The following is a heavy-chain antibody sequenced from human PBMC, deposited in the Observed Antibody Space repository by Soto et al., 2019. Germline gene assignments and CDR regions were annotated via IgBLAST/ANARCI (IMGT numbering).Heavy chain of an antibody. V-gene: IGHV3-21*01. CDR3: ARDRSVAYCSGGSCYSLSQYYYGMDV. Sequence: GGSLRLSCAASGFTFSSYSMNWVRQAPGKGLEWVSSISSSSSYIYYADSVKGRFTISRDNAKNSLYLQMNRLRAEDTAVYYCARDRSVAYCSGGSCYSLSQYYYGMDVWGQGTTVTVSS. CDR2: ISSSSSYI. CDR1: GFTFSSYS. D-gene: IGHD2-15*01. J-gene: IGHJ6*02.